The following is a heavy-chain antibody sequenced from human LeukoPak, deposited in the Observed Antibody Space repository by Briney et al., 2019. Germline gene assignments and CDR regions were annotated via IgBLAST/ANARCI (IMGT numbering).Heavy chain of an antibody. V-gene: IGHV1-2*02. D-gene: IGHD1-26*01. Sequence: ASVKVSCKASGGTFSSYAISWVRQAPGQGREWMGWINPNSGGTNYAQKFQGRVTMTRDTSISTAYMELSRPRSDDTAVYYCARDGTGATPFDYWGQGTLVTVSS. CDR2: INPNSGGT. CDR3: ARDGTGATPFDY. CDR1: GGTFSSYA. J-gene: IGHJ4*02.